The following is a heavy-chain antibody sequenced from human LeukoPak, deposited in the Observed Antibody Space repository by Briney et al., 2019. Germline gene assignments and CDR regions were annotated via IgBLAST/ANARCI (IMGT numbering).Heavy chain of an antibody. V-gene: IGHV1-69*13. D-gene: IGHD2-2*01. CDR1: GGTFSSYA. CDR2: IIPIFGTA. Sequence: SVKVSCKASGGTFSSYAISWVRQAPGQGLEWMGGIIPIFGTANYAQKFQGRVTITADESTSTAYMELSSLRSEDTAVYYCARERIDCSSTSCYPRGFDYWGQGTLVTVSS. J-gene: IGHJ4*02. CDR3: ARERIDCSSTSCYPRGFDY.